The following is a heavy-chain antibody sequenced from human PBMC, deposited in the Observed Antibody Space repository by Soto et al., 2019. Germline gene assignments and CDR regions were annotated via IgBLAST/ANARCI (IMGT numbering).Heavy chain of an antibody. D-gene: IGHD6-6*01. CDR2: IYSGGST. Sequence: LRLSCAASGFTVSSNYMSWVRQAPGKGLEWVSVIYSGGSTYYADSVEGRFTISRDNSKNTLYLQMNSLRAEDTAVYYCARDVRQLGSRGFDYWGQGTLVTVSS. CDR3: ARDVRQLGSRGFDY. V-gene: IGHV3-53*01. CDR1: GFTVSSNY. J-gene: IGHJ4*02.